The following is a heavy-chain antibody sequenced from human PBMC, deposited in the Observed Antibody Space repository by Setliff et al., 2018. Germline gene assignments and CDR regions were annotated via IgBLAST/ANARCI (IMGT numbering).Heavy chain of an antibody. CDR3: ARANDYSSGWYFYYYGMDV. V-gene: IGHV1-18*01. J-gene: IGHJ6*02. CDR1: GYTFTGYG. CDR2: ISAYNGNT. Sequence: ASVKVSCKASGYTFTGYGISWVRQAPGQGLEWMGWISAYNGNTNYAQKLQGRVTMTTDTSTSTAYMELRSLRSDDTAVYYCARANDYSSGWYFYYYGMDVWGQGTTVTVSS. D-gene: IGHD6-19*01.